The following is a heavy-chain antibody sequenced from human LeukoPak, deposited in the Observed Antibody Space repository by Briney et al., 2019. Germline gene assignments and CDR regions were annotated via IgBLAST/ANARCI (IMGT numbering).Heavy chain of an antibody. J-gene: IGHJ4*02. CDR2: ISYSGSA. Sequence: SETLSLTCTVSTGSIYNYYWNWIRQPPGKGLEWIGYISYSGSADYNPSFKSRVTISVDTSKNQFSLKLSSVTAADTAVYYCARQDYGDFPIDYWGQGTLVTVSS. D-gene: IGHD4-17*01. CDR1: TGSIYNYY. CDR3: ARQDYGDFPIDY. V-gene: IGHV4-59*01.